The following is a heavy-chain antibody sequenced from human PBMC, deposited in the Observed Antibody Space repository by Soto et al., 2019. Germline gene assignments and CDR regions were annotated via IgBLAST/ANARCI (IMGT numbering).Heavy chain of an antibody. Sequence: ASVKVSCKASGYTFTSYGISWVRQAPGQGLEWMGWISAYNGNTNYAQKLQGRVTMTTDTSTSTAYMELRSLRSDDTAVYYCARDETQGITVTVEAKSHAFNIWGQGTLVTVSS. D-gene: IGHD3-22*01. J-gene: IGHJ3*02. CDR3: ARDETQGITVTVEAKSHAFNI. CDR1: GYTFTSYG. V-gene: IGHV1-18*04. CDR2: ISAYNGNT.